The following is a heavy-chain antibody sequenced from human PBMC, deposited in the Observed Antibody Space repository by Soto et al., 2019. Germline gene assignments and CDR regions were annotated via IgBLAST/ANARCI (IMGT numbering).Heavy chain of an antibody. CDR2: IYSAGST. Sequence: SLRLSCAASGLTVSSSYMSWVRQAPGRGLQWVSVIYSAGSTYYANSVKGRFTISRDISTNMVYLQMSSLTDEDTAVYYCARLSGDHSAFFSYGMDAWGQGTTVTVSS. D-gene: IGHD2-21*01. CDR1: GLTVSSSY. V-gene: IGHV3-53*01. CDR3: ARLSGDHSAFFSYGMDA. J-gene: IGHJ6*02.